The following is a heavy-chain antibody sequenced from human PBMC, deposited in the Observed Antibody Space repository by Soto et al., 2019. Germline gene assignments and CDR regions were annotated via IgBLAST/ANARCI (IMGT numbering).Heavy chain of an antibody. CDR3: AKAGGSRTTPNKNWLDP. Sequence: DVQLLESGGGLVQPGGSLRLSCAASGFTFTTFAMSWVRQAPGKGLEWVSTITDSGGSAYYADSVKGRFTISRDNSKNTLYLEMNSLTAVDTAVYYCAKAGGSRTTPNKNWLDPWGQGTLVTVSS. CDR1: GFTFTTFA. CDR2: ITDSGGSA. V-gene: IGHV3-23*01. J-gene: IGHJ5*02. D-gene: IGHD1-1*01.